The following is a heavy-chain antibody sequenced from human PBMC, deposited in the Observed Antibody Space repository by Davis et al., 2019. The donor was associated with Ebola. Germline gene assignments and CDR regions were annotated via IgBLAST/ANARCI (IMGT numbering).Heavy chain of an antibody. CDR2: INAGNGNT. J-gene: IGHJ5*02. CDR1: GYTFTSYA. Sequence: ASVKVSCKASGYTFTSYAMHWVRQAPGQRLEWMGWINAGNGNTKYSQKFQGRVTITRDTSASTAYMELSSLRSEDTAVYYCARDREALLSGWYGFWFDPWGQGTLVTVSS. D-gene: IGHD6-19*01. CDR3: ARDREALLSGWYGFWFDP. V-gene: IGHV1-3*01.